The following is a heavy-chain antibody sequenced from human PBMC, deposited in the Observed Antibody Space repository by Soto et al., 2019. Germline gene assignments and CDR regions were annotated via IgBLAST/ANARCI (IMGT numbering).Heavy chain of an antibody. CDR1: GGSFSTYY. Sequence: SETLSLTCTVSGGSFSTYYCNWVRQSAAKGLEWIGRTYPSGSTTYNPSLKSRLTMSVDTSKNQFSLRLTSMTAADTAVYYCATGRSEVVPGAMDTWGQGTLVTVSS. CDR3: ATGRSEVVPGAMDT. CDR2: TYPSGST. D-gene: IGHD2-2*01. V-gene: IGHV4-4*07. J-gene: IGHJ5*02.